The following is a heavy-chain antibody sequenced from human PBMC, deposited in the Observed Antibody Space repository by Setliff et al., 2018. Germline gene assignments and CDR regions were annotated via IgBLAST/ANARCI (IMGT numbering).Heavy chain of an antibody. V-gene: IGHV4-38-2*02. D-gene: IGHD6-19*01. CDR3: VRTDYSDGRYSMDV. CDR2: VYHSGNT. CDR1: NFSLTSGFF. J-gene: IGHJ6*03. Sequence: SETLSLTCTVSNFSLTSGFFWAWVRQPPGKGLEWIATVYHSGNTNYNPSLKSRVTISVDKSTNQFSLKLNSVTAADTAVYYCVRTDYSDGRYSMDVWGKGTTVTVSS.